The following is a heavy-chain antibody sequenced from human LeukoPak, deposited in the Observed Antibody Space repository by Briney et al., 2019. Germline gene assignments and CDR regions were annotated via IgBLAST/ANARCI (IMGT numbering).Heavy chain of an antibody. CDR2: ICGSGGTT. CDR1: GFTFSSYA. Sequence: GGSLRLSCAASGFTFSSYAMSWVRQAPGKGLEWVSEICGSGGTTYYADSVRGGFTISRDNYKNKLFLQMNSMRNEDTTLYYCAKGYCASFTCYSRFDPWGQGTLVTVSS. V-gene: IGHV3-23*01. D-gene: IGHD2-8*01. J-gene: IGHJ5*02. CDR3: AKGYCASFTCYSRFDP.